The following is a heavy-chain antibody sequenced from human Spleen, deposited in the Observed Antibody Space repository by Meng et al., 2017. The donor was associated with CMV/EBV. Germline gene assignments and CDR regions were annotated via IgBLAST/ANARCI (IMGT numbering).Heavy chain of an antibody. CDR3: ARGMEWLALYFDY. Sequence: QVQLVQSGAEVKKPGASVKVSCKASGYIFTTYGISWVRQAPGQGPEWMGWISGYNGKTDYAQKLQGRITMTTDTSTSTAYMELRSLTADDTAVYYCARGMEWLALYFDYWGQGTLVTVSS. J-gene: IGHJ4*02. V-gene: IGHV1-18*01. CDR1: GYIFTTYG. CDR2: ISGYNGKT. D-gene: IGHD6-19*01.